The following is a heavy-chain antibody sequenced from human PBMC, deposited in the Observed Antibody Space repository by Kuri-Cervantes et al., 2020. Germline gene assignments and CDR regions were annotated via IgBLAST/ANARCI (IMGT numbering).Heavy chain of an antibody. CDR2: ISSRSSYI. CDR3: ARPQLGYCSGGSCPTYYYYYMDV. J-gene: IGHJ6*03. D-gene: IGHD2-15*01. V-gene: IGHV3-21*04. Sequence: GGSLRLSCAASGFTFSSYWMNWVRQAPGKGLEWVSSISSRSSYIYYADSVKGRFTISRDNAKNSLYLQMNSLRAEETAVYYCARPQLGYCSGGSCPTYYYYYMDVWGKGTTVTVSS. CDR1: GFTFSSYW.